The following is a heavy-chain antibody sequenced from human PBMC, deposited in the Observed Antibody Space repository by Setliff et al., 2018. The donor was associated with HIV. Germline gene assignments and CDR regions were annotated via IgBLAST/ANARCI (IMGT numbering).Heavy chain of an antibody. CDR1: GYSISSGYY. CDR3: APGEGVASTYYHD. D-gene: IGHD3-3*01. V-gene: IGHV4-38-2*01. Sequence: PSETLSLTCPVSGYSISSGYYWGWIRQPPGRGLEWIGAIHHSGNTYYNPSLKSRVTISVDTSKNLFSLKVNSVTTADTAVYFCAPGEGVASTYYHDWGQGTQVTVSS. CDR2: IHHSGNT. J-gene: IGHJ4*01.